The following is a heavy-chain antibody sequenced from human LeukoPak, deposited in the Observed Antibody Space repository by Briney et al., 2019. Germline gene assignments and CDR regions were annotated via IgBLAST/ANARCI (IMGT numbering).Heavy chain of an antibody. Sequence: GGSLRLSCAASGFTFSSYGMHWVRQAPGKGLEWVAFIRYDGSNKYYADSVKGRFTISRDNSKNTLYLQMNSLRAEDTAVYYCAAGYCSGGSCYFDYWGQGTLVTVSS. V-gene: IGHV3-30*02. CDR2: IRYDGSNK. D-gene: IGHD2-15*01. CDR3: AAGYCSGGSCYFDY. CDR1: GFTFSSYG. J-gene: IGHJ4*02.